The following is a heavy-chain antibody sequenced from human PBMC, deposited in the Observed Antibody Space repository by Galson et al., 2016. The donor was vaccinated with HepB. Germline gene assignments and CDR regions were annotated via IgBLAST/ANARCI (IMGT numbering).Heavy chain of an antibody. CDR2: TRTRAESYTA. V-gene: IGHV3-72*01. D-gene: IGHD6-13*01. Sequence: SLRLSCAASGFTFSDHYMDWVRQAPGKGLEWVGRTRTRAESYTAEYAASVKGRFTISRDDSKNSLYLQMNSLKIEDTAVYYCASHAGIAAAGRVFDYWGQGTLVTVSS. CDR3: ASHAGIAAAGRVFDY. CDR1: GFTFSDHY. J-gene: IGHJ4*02.